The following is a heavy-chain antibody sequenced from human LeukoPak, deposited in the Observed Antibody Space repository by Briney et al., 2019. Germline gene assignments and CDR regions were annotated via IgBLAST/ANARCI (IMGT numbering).Heavy chain of an antibody. D-gene: IGHD3-22*01. V-gene: IGHV3-23*01. J-gene: IGHJ4*02. CDR3: AKALDYYDSSGYYDY. CDR2: ISGSGGST. Sequence: GGSLRLSCAASGFTFSSYAMSWVRQAPGKGLEWVSAISGSGGSTYYADSVKGRFTISRDNSKNTLYLQMNCLRAEDTAVYYCAKALDYYDSSGYYDYWGQGTLVTVSS. CDR1: GFTFSSYA.